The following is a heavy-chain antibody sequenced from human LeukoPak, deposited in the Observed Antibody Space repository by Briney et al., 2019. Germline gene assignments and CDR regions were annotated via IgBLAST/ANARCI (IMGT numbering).Heavy chain of an antibody. V-gene: IGHV4-61*08. Sequence: PSETLSLTCTVSVGSISSGDYYCRSIRQPPAKGLQWIGDIYYSGSTNYNPPLKSRVTISVETYKNQFSLKLSSVTAANTAVYYCARDRWGSSRLEPWGEGTLVTVSS. CDR2: IYYSGST. D-gene: IGHD6-13*01. CDR3: ARDRWGSSRLEP. CDR1: VGSISSGDYY. J-gene: IGHJ5*02.